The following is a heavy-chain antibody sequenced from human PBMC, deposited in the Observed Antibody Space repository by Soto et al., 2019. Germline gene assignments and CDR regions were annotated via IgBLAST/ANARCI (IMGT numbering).Heavy chain of an antibody. CDR1: GFSFDDYA. CDR3: ARDGGGLTIMVHHFDL. J-gene: IGHJ4*02. D-gene: IGHD3-10*01. V-gene: IGHV3-9*01. Sequence: EAQLVESGGGVVQPGRSLRLSCAASGFSFDDYAMHWVRQVPGKGLEWVSGITRNSAKTGYAASVKGRFSISRDNARNSLFLQMTSLKPEDTALYYCARDGGGLTIMVHHFDLWGQGALVTVSS. CDR2: ITRNSAKT.